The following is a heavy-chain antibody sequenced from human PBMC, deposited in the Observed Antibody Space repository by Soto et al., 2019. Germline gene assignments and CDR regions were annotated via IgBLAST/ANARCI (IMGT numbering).Heavy chain of an antibody. CDR2: ISWNSGSI. D-gene: IGHD7-27*01. Sequence: PGGSLRLSCAASGFTFDDYAMHWVRQAPGKGLEWVSGISWNSGSIGYADSVKGRFTISRDNAKNSLYLQMNSLRAEDTALYYCAKEMGIEDPLAFDYWGQGTLVTVSS. CDR3: AKEMGIEDPLAFDY. J-gene: IGHJ4*02. V-gene: IGHV3-9*01. CDR1: GFTFDDYA.